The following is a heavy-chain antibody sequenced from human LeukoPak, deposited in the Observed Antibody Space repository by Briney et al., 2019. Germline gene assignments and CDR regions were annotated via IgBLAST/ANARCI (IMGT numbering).Heavy chain of an antibody. Sequence: PGGSLRLSCAASGFTFRSYAMHWVRQSPGKGLEWVAVISYDETNKHYADSVKGRFTISRDNSKNTLYLQMNSLRTEDTAVYYCASGGSWQQLWVYFDYWGQGTLVTVSS. CDR3: ASGGSWQQLWVYFDY. J-gene: IGHJ4*02. CDR2: ISYDETNK. CDR1: GFTFRSYA. D-gene: IGHD5-18*01. V-gene: IGHV3-30-3*01.